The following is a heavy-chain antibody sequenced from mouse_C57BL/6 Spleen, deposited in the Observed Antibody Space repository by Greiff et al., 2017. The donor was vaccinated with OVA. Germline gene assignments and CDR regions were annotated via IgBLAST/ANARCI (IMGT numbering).Heavy chain of an antibody. CDR3: ARDGYDVAWFAY. J-gene: IGHJ3*01. V-gene: IGHV1-52*01. CDR2: IDPSDSET. D-gene: IGHD2-2*01. Sequence: VQLQQPGAELVRPGSSVKLSCKASGYTFTSYWMHWVKQRPIQGLEWIGNIDPSDSETHYNQKFKDKATLTVDKSSSTAYMQLSSLTSEDSAVYYCARDGYDVAWFAYWGQGTLVTVSA. CDR1: GYTFTSYW.